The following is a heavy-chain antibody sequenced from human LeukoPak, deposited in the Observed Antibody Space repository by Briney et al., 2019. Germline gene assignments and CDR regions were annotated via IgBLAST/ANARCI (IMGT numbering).Heavy chain of an antibody. D-gene: IGHD2-21*02. CDR1: GGSISINY. V-gene: IGHV4-59*01. J-gene: IGHJ5*02. CDR3: ARVEELGWRLGSGP. Sequence: PSETLSLTCIVSGGSISINYWSWIRQPPGKGLEWIGYISYSGSTNYNPSLQSRVTISINTSKNQFSLNLSSVTAADPAAYFCARVEELGWRLGSGPWGQGTLVTASP. CDR2: ISYSGST.